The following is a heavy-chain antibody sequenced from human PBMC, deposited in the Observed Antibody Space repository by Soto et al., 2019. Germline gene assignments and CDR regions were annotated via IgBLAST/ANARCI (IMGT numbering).Heavy chain of an antibody. V-gene: IGHV1-18*01. CDR3: AMVDVYVTPSPQDV. CDR2: INTYNGNT. J-gene: IGHJ6*02. CDR1: GYTFTRYG. D-gene: IGHD3-16*01. Sequence: QVQLVQSGAEVKNPGASVKVSCKASGYTFTRYGIGWARQAPGQGLEWMGWINTYNGNTNYAQNVQGRVTRTTDTSTSPAYMELRSLRSNDTAIYYCAMVDVYVTPSPQDVWGQGTTVIVSS.